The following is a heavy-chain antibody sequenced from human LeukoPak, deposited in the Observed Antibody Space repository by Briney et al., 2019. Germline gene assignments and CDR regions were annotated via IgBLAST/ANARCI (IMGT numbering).Heavy chain of an antibody. D-gene: IGHD1-26*01. J-gene: IGHJ4*02. CDR3: ARELLRHFDY. V-gene: IGHV3-66*01. Sequence: GGSLRLSCAASGFTVSSNYMSWVRQAPGKGLEWVSVIYSGGSTYYADSVKGRFIISRDNSRNTLYLQMNSLRAEDTAVYYCARELLRHFDYWGQGTLVTVSS. CDR2: IYSGGST. CDR1: GFTVSSNY.